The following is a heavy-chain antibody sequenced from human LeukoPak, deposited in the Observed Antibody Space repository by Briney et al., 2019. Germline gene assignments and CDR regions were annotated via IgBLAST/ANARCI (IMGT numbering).Heavy chain of an antibody. CDR2: MHQSGII. CDR1: GGSISSSDW. CDR3: ARGLAGDSSGYYSVDY. J-gene: IGHJ4*02. Sequence: PPGTLSLTCTVSGGSISSSDWWSWVRQPPGKGLEWIGEMHQSGIINYNPSLKSRVTISVDTSKNQFSLKLNSVTAADTAVYYCARGLAGDSSGYYSVDYWGQGTLVTVSS. V-gene: IGHV4-4*03. D-gene: IGHD3-22*01.